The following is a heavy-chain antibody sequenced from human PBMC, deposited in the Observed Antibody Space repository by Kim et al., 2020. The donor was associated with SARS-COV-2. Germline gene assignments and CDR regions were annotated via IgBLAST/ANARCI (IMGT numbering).Heavy chain of an antibody. V-gene: IGHV4-34*01. CDR2: INQSGST. D-gene: IGHD6-13*01. Sequence: SETLSLTCAVYGGSFSGYYWSWIRQPPGKGLEWIGQINQSGSTNYNPSLKSRVTISVNTSKNQFNLKMSSVTAADTAAYFCATLGGIAAAGPSNDYWGQG. CDR1: GGSFSGYY. CDR3: ATLGGIAAAGPSNDY. J-gene: IGHJ4*02.